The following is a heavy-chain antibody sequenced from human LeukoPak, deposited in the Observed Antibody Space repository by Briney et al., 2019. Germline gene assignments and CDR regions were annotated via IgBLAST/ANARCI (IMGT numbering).Heavy chain of an antibody. CDR3: ARDRGHYGDYLVWFDP. J-gene: IGHJ5*02. V-gene: IGHV3-7*01. CDR1: GFTFSSYW. D-gene: IGHD4-17*01. CDR2: IKQDGSEK. Sequence: GGSLRLSCAGSGFTFSSYWMSWVRQAPGKGLEWVANIKQDGSEKYYADSVKGRFTISRDNSKNTLYLQMNSLRAEDTAVYYCARDRGHYGDYLVWFDPWGQGTLVTVSS.